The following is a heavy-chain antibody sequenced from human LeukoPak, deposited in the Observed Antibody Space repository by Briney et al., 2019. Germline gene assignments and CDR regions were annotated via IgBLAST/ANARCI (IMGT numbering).Heavy chain of an antibody. Sequence: TGGSLRLSCAASGVTFEDYAMHWVRQAPGKGLEWVSGISWNSGSIGYADSVKGRFTISRDNAKNSLYLQMNSLRAEDTALYYCAKGSYSSSWYSRRAFDIWGQGTMVTVSS. D-gene: IGHD6-13*01. J-gene: IGHJ3*02. V-gene: IGHV3-9*01. CDR2: ISWNSGSI. CDR1: GVTFEDYA. CDR3: AKGSYSSSWYSRRAFDI.